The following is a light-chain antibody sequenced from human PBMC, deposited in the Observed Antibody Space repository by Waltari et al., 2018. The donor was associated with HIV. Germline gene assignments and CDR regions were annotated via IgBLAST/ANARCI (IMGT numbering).Light chain of an antibody. CDR1: QRVSNNY. Sequence: IVLTQSPGTLSSSPGERATLSCRDSQRVSNNYLAWYQQKPGQAPRLLIDGASSRATGIPDRFSGSGSGTDVTLTISRLEPEDFTVYYCQQYGGSSFTFGPGTKVDIK. V-gene: IGKV3-20*01. CDR3: QQYGGSSFT. J-gene: IGKJ3*01. CDR2: GAS.